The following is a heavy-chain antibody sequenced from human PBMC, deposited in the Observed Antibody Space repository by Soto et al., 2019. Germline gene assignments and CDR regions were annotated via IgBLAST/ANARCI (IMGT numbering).Heavy chain of an antibody. CDR3: AKALYGGFTY. J-gene: IGHJ4*02. CDR2: ISGSGDST. D-gene: IGHD3-10*01. Sequence: EVRLLESGGGLVQPGGSLRLSCAASGFTFSVYAMSWVRQAPGKGLEWVSGISGSGDSTHYADSVKGRFTVSRDNSKSMLYLQTNSPRAEDTASSYCAKALYGGFTYWGQGTLVTVSS. V-gene: IGHV3-23*01. CDR1: GFTFSVYA.